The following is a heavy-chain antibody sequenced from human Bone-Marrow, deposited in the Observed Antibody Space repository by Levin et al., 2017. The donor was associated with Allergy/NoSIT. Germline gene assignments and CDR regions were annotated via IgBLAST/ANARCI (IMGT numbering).Heavy chain of an antibody. Sequence: GGSLRLSCVASGITFSREYMGWVRQAPGKGLEFVSVIFSDDTTFYADSVKGRLTISRDNFKNTIDLEVTNLGPEDTARCYCATEGCNCGGGPRGNWFDPWGQGTLVGVTS. CDR2: IFSDDTT. CDR3: ATEGCNCGGGPRGNWFDP. J-gene: IGHJ5*02. CDR1: GITFSREY. D-gene: IGHD2-21*01. V-gene: IGHV3-66*02.